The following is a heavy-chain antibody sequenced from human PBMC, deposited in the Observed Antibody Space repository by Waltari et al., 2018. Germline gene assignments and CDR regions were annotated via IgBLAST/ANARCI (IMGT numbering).Heavy chain of an antibody. CDR3: ARTPLYGGFPKGVDY. V-gene: IGHV1-69*01. D-gene: IGHD2-2*02. CDR2: SIPIFGTA. Sequence: QVQLVQSGAEVKKPGSSVKVSCKASGGTFSSYPIIWVRQATGPGIEWMGGSIPIFGTANYEQKVQGRVTITADESTSTAYMELSSLRSEDTAVDYCARTPLYGGFPKGVDYWGQGTLVTVSS. J-gene: IGHJ4*02. CDR1: GGTFSSYP.